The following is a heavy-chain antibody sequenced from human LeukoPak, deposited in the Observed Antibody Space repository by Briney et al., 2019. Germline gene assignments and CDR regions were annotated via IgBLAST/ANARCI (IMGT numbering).Heavy chain of an antibody. D-gene: IGHD1-14*01. CDR1: GFTFSSYA. V-gene: IGHV4-39*01. CDR2: IYYSGTT. CDR3: ARRAYNTGAFDY. J-gene: IGHJ4*02. Sequence: GSLRLSCAASGFTFSSYAMSWVRQAPGKGLEWIGTIYYSGTTYYNPSLKSRVTISLDTSKNQFSLKLSSVTAADAAVYYCARRAYNTGAFDYWGQGTLVTDSS.